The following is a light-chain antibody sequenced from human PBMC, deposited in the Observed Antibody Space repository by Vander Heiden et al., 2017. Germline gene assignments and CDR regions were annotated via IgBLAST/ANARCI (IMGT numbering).Light chain of an antibody. V-gene: IGKV3-15*01. Sequence: ELVMTQSPATLSVSPGERATLSCRASQSVSSNLAWYQQKPGQAPRLLIYGASTRATGTPARFSRSGYGKEFTLTISSRQSEDFAVYYCQQYNYWPPHTFGQGTLLEIK. CDR1: QSVSSN. CDR2: GAS. CDR3: QQYNYWPPHT. J-gene: IGKJ5*01.